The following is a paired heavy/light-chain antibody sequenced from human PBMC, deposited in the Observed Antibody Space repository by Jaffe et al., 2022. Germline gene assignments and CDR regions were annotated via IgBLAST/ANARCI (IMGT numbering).Heavy chain of an antibody. CDR3: ARDTKQQWLPTFAFDI. CDR1: GFTFSSYA. D-gene: IGHD6-19*01. CDR2: ISSNGVTT. J-gene: IGHJ3*02. Sequence: VQLVESGGDLVQPGGSLRLSCAASGFTFSSYAMHWVRQAPGKGLEYVSAISSNGVTTYYANSVKGRFTISRDNSKNTLYLQMGSLRVEDMAVYYCARDTKQQWLPTFAFDIWGQGTMVTVSS. V-gene: IGHV3-64*01.
Light chain of an antibody. Sequence: EIVLTQSPATLSLSPGERATLSCRASQSISTSLAWYQQKPGQAPRLLIYDASNRATGIPARFSGSGSGTDFTLTISSLEPEDFAVYYCQQRSNWSPFGGGTKVEIK. V-gene: IGKV3-11*01. CDR3: QQRSNWSP. J-gene: IGKJ4*01. CDR1: QSISTS. CDR2: DAS.